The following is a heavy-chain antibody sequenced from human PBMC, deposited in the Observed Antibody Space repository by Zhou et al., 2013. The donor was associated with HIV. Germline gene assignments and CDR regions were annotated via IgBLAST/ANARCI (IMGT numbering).Heavy chain of an antibody. V-gene: IGHV1-69*04. J-gene: IGHJ4*02. Sequence: QVQLVQSGAEVKKPGSSVKVSCKASGGTFSSYAISWVRQAPGQGLEWMGRIIPILGIANYAQKFQGRVTITADKSTSTAYMELSSLRSEDTAVYYCARVFKGSRSVYWGQGNPWVTVSS. D-gene: IGHD6-13*01. CDR3: ARVFKGSRSVY. CDR1: GGTFSSYA. CDR2: IIPILGIA.